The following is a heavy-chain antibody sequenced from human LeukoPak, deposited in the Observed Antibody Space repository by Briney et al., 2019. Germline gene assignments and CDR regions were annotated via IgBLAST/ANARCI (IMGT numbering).Heavy chain of an antibody. CDR1: GGSISSSSYY. Sequence: SETLSLTCTVSGGSISSSSYYWGWIRQPPGKGLEWIGSIYYSGSTNYNPSLKSRVTISVDTSKNQFSLKLSSVTAAGTAVYYCARGYYYDSSGYGGGLARSLEMDVWGQGTTVTVSS. CDR2: IYYSGST. J-gene: IGHJ6*02. V-gene: IGHV4-39*07. D-gene: IGHD3-22*01. CDR3: ARGYYYDSSGYGGGLARSLEMDV.